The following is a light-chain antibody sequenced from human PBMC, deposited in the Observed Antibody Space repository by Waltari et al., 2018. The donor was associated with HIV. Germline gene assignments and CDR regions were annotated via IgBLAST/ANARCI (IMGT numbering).Light chain of an antibody. V-gene: IGLV1-51*01. CDR2: DNN. J-gene: IGLJ3*02. CDR3: GTWDSSLSAVV. CDR1: NSNLGNNY. Sequence: QSVLTQPPSVSAAPGQKVTISCSGRNSNLGNNYVSWYQQIPGTAPKLLSYDNNKRPSGIPDRFSGSKSDTSATLGITGLQTGDEADYRCGTWDSSLSAVVFGGGTKLTVL.